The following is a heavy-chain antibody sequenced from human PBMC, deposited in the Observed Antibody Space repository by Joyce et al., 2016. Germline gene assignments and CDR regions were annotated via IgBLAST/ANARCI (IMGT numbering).Heavy chain of an antibody. CDR3: AKDQGSSWPLFDF. CDR2: ISHAGTDE. D-gene: IGHD2-2*01. Sequence: QVQLVESGGGVVQPGRSLRLSCSVSGFSFSVYVMHWVRQAPGKGLEWVAQISHAGTDEYYSDSVKGRLTISRDNSKNTLFLQMNSLRSEDTAIYYCAKDQGSSWPLFDFWGQGTLVTVSS. J-gene: IGHJ4*02. CDR1: GFSFSVYV. V-gene: IGHV3-30*18.